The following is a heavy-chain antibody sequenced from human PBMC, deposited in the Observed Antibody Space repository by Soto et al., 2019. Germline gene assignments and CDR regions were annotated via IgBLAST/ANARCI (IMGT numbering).Heavy chain of an antibody. V-gene: IGHV3-23*01. CDR1: GFTFSSFA. J-gene: IGHJ4*02. D-gene: IGHD6-13*01. CDR3: ARDPPGIAASGAGG. CDR2: ISGSGGNT. Sequence: GGSLRLSCAASGFTFSSFAMSWVRQAPGKGLDWVSAISGSGGNTHYADSVKGRFTISRDNSKNTLFLQMNSLRVEDTAVYYCARDPPGIAASGAGGWGQGTLVTVSS.